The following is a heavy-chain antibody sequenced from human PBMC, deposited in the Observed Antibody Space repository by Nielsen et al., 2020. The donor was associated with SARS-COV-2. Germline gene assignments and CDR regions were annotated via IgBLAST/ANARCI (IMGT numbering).Heavy chain of an antibody. Sequence: SETLSLTCTVSGGSISSGGYYWSWIRQHPGKGLEWIGYIYYSGSTYYNPSLKSRVTISVDTSKNQFSLKLSSVTAADTAVYYCARDQDTPTTWFDPWGQGTLVTVSS. J-gene: IGHJ5*02. V-gene: IGHV4-31*03. CDR2: IYYSGST. D-gene: IGHD2-15*01. CDR1: GGSISSGGYY. CDR3: ARDQDTPTTWFDP.